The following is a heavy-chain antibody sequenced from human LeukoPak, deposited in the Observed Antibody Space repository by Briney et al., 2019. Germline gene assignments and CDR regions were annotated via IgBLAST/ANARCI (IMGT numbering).Heavy chain of an antibody. CDR2: IKQDGSEK. CDR1: GFTFSSYW. J-gene: IGHJ4*02. V-gene: IGHV3-7*03. CDR3: ASDMASITMVRGVSFDY. D-gene: IGHD3-10*01. Sequence: GGSLRLSCAASGFTFSSYWMSWVRQAPGKGLEWVANIKQDGSEKYYVDSVKSRFTVSRDNAKNSLYLQMNSLRAEDTAVYYCASDMASITMVRGVSFDYWGQGTLVTVSS.